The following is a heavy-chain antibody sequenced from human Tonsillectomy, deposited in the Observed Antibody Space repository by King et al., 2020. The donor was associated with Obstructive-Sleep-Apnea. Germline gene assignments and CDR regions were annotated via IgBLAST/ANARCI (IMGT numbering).Heavy chain of an antibody. Sequence: VQLVESGAEVKKPGESLKISCKGSGYSFTSYWIGWVRQMPGKGLEWMGIIYPGDSDTRYSPSFQGQVTISADKSISTAYLQWSSLKASDTAIYYRARVWAETYYYYYGMDVWGQGTTVTVSS. V-gene: IGHV5-51*01. CDR1: GYSFTSYW. J-gene: IGHJ6*02. CDR2: IYPGDSDT. CDR3: ARVWAETYYYYYGMDV. D-gene: IGHD1-14*01.